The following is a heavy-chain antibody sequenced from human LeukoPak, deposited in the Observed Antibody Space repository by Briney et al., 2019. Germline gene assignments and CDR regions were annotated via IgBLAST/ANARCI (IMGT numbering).Heavy chain of an antibody. J-gene: IGHJ4*02. V-gene: IGHV4-39*01. Sequence: SETLSLACTVSGGSISSSSYYWGWIRQPPGKGLEWIGSIYYSGSTYYNPSLKSRVTISVDTSKNQFSLKLSSVTAADTAVYYCASSVGYCSGGSCYRNPHYYFDYWGQGTLVTVSS. CDR1: GGSISSSSYY. D-gene: IGHD2-15*01. CDR3: ASSVGYCSGGSCYRNPHYYFDY. CDR2: IYYSGST.